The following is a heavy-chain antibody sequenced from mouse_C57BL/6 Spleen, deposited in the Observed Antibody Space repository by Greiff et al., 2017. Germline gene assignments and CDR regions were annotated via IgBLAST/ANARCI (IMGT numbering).Heavy chain of an antibody. J-gene: IGHJ2*01. CDR1: GYTFTDYE. V-gene: IGHV1-15*01. CDR2: IDPETGGT. D-gene: IGHD1-1*01. Sequence: VQLQQSGAELVRPGASVTLSCKASGYTFTDYEMHWVKQTPVHGLEWIGAIDPETGGTAYNQKFKGKAILTADKSSSTAYMELRSLTSEDSAVYYCTRWGTVVGYWGQGTTLTVSS. CDR3: TRWGTVVGY.